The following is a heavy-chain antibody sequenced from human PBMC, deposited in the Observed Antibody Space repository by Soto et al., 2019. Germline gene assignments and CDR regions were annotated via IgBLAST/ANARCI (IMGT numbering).Heavy chain of an antibody. V-gene: IGHV4-4*07. CDR1: GASISGFY. Sequence: ETLSLTCTVSGASISGFYWSWIRKSAGKGLEWIGRIYATGTTDYNPSLKSRVMMSVDTSKKQFSLKLRSVTAADTAVYYCVRDGTKTLRDWFDPWGQGISVPVSS. CDR3: VRDGTKTLRDWFDP. D-gene: IGHD1-1*01. J-gene: IGHJ5*02. CDR2: IYATGTT.